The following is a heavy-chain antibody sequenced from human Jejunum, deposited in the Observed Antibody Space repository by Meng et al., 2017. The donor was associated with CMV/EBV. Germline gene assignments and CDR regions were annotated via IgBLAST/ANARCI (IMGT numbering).Heavy chain of an antibody. Sequence: WVRLAPGKRVEWVSSVSGSSSCIYSAESVKGRFTVSRSNTDNSVFLQMNRLRAENTAVYFCARVLWEDHYCSSPRCYSRVYGMDVWGQGTAVTVSS. CDR3: ARVLWEDHYCSSPRCYSRVYGMDV. J-gene: IGHJ6*02. V-gene: IGHV3-21*01. CDR2: VSGSSSCI. D-gene: IGHD2-2*02.